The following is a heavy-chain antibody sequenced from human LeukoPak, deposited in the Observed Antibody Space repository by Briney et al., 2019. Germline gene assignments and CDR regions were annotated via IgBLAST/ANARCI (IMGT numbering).Heavy chain of an antibody. V-gene: IGHV3-23*01. Sequence: GGSLRLSCAASGFTFSNYAMSWVRQAPGKGLEWVSSINGRGGSTYYADSVKGRFTISRDNSKNTLYLQMNSLRAEDTAVYYCAKDRPYYMDVWGKGTTVTISS. J-gene: IGHJ6*03. CDR1: GFTFSNYA. CDR3: AKDRPYYMDV. CDR2: INGRGGST.